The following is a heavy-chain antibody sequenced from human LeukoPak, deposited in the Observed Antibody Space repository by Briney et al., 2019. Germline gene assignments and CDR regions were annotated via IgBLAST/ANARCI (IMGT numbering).Heavy chain of an antibody. V-gene: IGHV3-30*02. CDR3: AKDPAYYGSGSYYN. J-gene: IGHJ4*02. Sequence: GGSLRLSCAASGFTFSSYGMHWVRQAPGKGLEWVAFIRYDGSNKYYADSVKGRFTISRDNSKNTLYLQMNSLRAEDTAVYYCAKDPAYYGSGSYYNWGQGTLVTVSS. D-gene: IGHD3-10*01. CDR2: IRYDGSNK. CDR1: GFTFSSYG.